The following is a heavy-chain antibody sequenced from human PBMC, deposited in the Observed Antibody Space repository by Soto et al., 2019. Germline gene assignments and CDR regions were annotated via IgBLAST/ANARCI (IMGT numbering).Heavy chain of an antibody. CDR3: ARGLRYCTNGVCYSPYYYYYGMDV. Sequence: SVNVCCTSSGGSFISYAISWVRKAPGQGLELMVWIIPIFGTSNYAQKFQGRVTITADESTSTAYMELSSLRSEDTAVYYCARGLRYCTNGVCYSPYYYYYGMDVWGQGTTVTVSS. D-gene: IGHD2-8*01. J-gene: IGHJ6*02. CDR2: IIPIFGTS. V-gene: IGHV1-69*13. CDR1: GGSFISYA.